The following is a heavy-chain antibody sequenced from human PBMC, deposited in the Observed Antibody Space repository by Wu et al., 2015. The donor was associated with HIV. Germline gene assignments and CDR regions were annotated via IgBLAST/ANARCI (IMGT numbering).Heavy chain of an antibody. CDR1: GGTFSSYS. D-gene: IGHD3-22*01. V-gene: IGHV1-69*18. CDR2: IIPMYGTT. Sequence: QVQLVQSGAEVKKPGASVKVSCKASGGTFSSYSINWVRQAPGQGLEWMGRIIPMYGTTNYAQKFQGRFTITADESTSTAYMDLSSLRSEDTAVYYCARGRVYYYDSSGYFDYWGQGTLVTVSS. J-gene: IGHJ4*02. CDR3: ARGRVYYYDSSGYFDY.